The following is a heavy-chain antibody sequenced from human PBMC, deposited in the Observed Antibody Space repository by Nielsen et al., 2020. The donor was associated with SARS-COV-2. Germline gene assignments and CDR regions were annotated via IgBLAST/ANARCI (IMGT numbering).Heavy chain of an antibody. V-gene: IGHV3-9*01. J-gene: IGHJ4*02. CDR3: ARDPRQLAIFDY. CDR2: ISWNSGSI. Sequence: SLKISCAASGFTLSSYAMHWVRQAPGKGLEWVSGISWNSGSIGYADSVKGRFTISRDNAKNSLYLQMNSLRAEDTAVYYCARDPRQLAIFDYWGQGTLVTVSS. CDR1: GFTLSSYA. D-gene: IGHD6-6*01.